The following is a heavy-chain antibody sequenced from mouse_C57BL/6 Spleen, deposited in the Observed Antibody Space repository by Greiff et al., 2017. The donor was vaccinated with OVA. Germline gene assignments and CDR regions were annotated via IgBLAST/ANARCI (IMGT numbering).Heavy chain of an antibody. J-gene: IGHJ2*01. CDR3: ARKEGDYFDY. V-gene: IGHV1-69*01. Sequence: QVHVKQPGAELVMPGASVKLSCKASGYTFTSYWMHWVKQRPGQGLEWIGEIDPSDSYTNYNQKFKGKSTLTVDKSSSTAYMQLSSLTSEDSAVYYCARKEGDYFDYWGQGTTLTVSS. CDR1: GYTFTSYW. CDR2: IDPSDSYT.